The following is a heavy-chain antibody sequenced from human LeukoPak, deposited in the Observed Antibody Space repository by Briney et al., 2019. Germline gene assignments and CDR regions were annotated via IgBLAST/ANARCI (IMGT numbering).Heavy chain of an antibody. CDR3: ARVSGSYYLDAFDI. CDR2: IYYSGST. Sequence: SETLSLTCTVSGGSISSSSYYWGWIRQPPGKGLEWIGGIYYSGSTYYNPSLKSRVTISVDTSKNQFSLKLSSVTAADTAVYYCARVSGSYYLDAFDIWGQGTMVTVSS. CDR1: GGSISSSSYY. D-gene: IGHD1-26*01. V-gene: IGHV4-39*07. J-gene: IGHJ3*02.